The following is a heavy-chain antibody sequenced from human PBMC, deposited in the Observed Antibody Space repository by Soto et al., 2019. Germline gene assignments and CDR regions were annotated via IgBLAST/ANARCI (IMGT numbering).Heavy chain of an antibody. D-gene: IGHD2-21*02. CDR3: ARGGGIVVVTAPYDH. Sequence: ASVKVSCKASGYTFTSYAMHWVRQAPGQRLEWMGWINAGNGNTKYSQKFQGRVTITRDTSASTAYMELSSLRSEDTAVYYCARGGGIVVVTAPYDHWGQGTQVTVS. CDR1: GYTFTSYA. J-gene: IGHJ4*02. V-gene: IGHV1-3*01. CDR2: INAGNGNT.